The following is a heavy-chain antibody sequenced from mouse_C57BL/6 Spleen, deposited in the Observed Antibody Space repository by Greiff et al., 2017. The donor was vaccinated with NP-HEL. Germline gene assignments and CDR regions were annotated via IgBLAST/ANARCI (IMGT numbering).Heavy chain of an antibody. CDR3: TTRGYYGSSPLFDY. D-gene: IGHD1-1*01. V-gene: IGHV14-1*01. Sequence: VQLQQSGAELVRPGASVKLSCTASGFNIKDYYMHWVKQRPEQGLEWIGRIDPEDGDTEYAPKFQGKATMTADTSSNTAYLQLSSLTSEDTAVYYCTTRGYYGSSPLFDYWGQGTTLTVSS. J-gene: IGHJ2*01. CDR2: IDPEDGDT. CDR1: GFNIKDYY.